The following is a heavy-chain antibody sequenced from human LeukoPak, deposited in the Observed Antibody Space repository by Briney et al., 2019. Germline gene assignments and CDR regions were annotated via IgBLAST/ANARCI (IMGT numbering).Heavy chain of an antibody. CDR3: AREGPVATAVDH. Sequence: TGGSLRLSCAASGFTFSTYSMNWVRQAPGKGLEWVSSISSSSNYKYYADSLKGRLTISRDNAMNSLYLQMNNLRAEDTAVYFCAREGPVATAVDHWGQGTLVTVST. J-gene: IGHJ4*02. D-gene: IGHD2-2*01. CDR1: GFTFSTYS. V-gene: IGHV3-21*01. CDR2: ISSSSNYK.